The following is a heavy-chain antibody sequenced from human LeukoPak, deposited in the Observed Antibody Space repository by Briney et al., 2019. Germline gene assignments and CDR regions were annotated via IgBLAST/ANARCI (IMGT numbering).Heavy chain of an antibody. D-gene: IGHD3-16*01. CDR3: ARAGGQAAVYYYGMDV. Sequence: ASVKVSCKASGYTFTGYYMHWVRQAPGQGLEWMGWINPNSGGTNYAQKFQGRVTMTRDTSISTAYMELSRLRSDDTAVYYCARAGGQAAVYYYGMDVWGQGTTVTVSS. CDR2: INPNSGGT. V-gene: IGHV1-2*02. CDR1: GYTFTGYY. J-gene: IGHJ6*02.